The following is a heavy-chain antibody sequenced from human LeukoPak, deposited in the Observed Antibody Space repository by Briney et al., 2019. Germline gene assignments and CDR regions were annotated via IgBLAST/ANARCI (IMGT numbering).Heavy chain of an antibody. Sequence: GGSLRLSCAASGFTFSSYAMSWVRQAPGKGLEWVSAIGGSGGSTYYADSVKGRFTISRDNSKNTLYLQMNSLRAEDTAVYYCAKMSYYDILTGYYGTPNFDYWGQGTLVTVSS. J-gene: IGHJ4*02. CDR3: AKMSYYDILTGYYGTPNFDY. D-gene: IGHD3-9*01. CDR1: GFTFSSYA. V-gene: IGHV3-23*01. CDR2: IGGSGGST.